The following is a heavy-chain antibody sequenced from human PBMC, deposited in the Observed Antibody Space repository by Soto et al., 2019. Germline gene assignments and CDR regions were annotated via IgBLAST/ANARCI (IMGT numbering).Heavy chain of an antibody. D-gene: IGHD4-17*01. V-gene: IGHV3-23*01. J-gene: IGHJ4*02. CDR2: IIGPGDKA. CDR3: AKDRDYGESFAFDC. Sequence: EVQLLESGGGLVQPGGSLRLSCAASGFTFSDYGISWVRQAPGKGLEWVSAIIGPGDKAYYADSVKGRFTISRDNSNNTAYLQLTNLRAEDMAIYYCAKDRDYGESFAFDCWGQGTLVTVSS. CDR1: GFTFSDYG.